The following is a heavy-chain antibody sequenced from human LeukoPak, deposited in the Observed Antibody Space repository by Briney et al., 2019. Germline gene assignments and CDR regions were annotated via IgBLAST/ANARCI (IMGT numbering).Heavy chain of an antibody. CDR2: IYTSGST. D-gene: IGHD6-13*01. CDR3: ARDTAAAGTLLDYFDY. CDR1: GGSISSYY. Sequence: SETLSLTCTVSGGSISSYYWSWIREPAGKGLEWIGRIYTSGSTNYNPSLKSRVTMSVDTSKNQFSLKLSSVTAADTAVYYCARDTAAAGTLLDYFDYWGQGTLVTVSS. V-gene: IGHV4-4*07. J-gene: IGHJ4*02.